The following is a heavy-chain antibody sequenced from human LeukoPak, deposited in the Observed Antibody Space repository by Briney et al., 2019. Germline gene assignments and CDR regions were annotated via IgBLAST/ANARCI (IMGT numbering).Heavy chain of an antibody. J-gene: IGHJ4*02. Sequence: GGSLRLSCSASGFTFSSYAMHWVRQAPGKGLEWVAVISYDGSNKYYADSVKGRFTISRDNSKNTLYLQMNSLRAEDTAVYYCARASVTLPFDCWGQGTLVTVSS. D-gene: IGHD4-17*01. CDR2: ISYDGSNK. V-gene: IGHV3-30*04. CDR3: ARASVTLPFDC. CDR1: GFTFSSYA.